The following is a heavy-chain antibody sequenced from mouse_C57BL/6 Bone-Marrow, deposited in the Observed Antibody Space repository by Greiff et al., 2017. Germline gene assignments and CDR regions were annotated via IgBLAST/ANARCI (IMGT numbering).Heavy chain of an antibody. V-gene: IGHV1-50*01. CDR1: GYTFTSYW. D-gene: IGHD1-1*01. CDR3: AREDYYGSSSAWFAY. J-gene: IGHJ3*01. Sequence: VQLQQPGAELVKPGASVKLSCKASGYTFTSYWMQWVKQRPGQGLEWIGELDPSDSYTNYNQKFKGKATLTVDTSSSTAYMQLSSLTSEDSAVYYCAREDYYGSSSAWFAYWGQGTLVTVSA. CDR2: LDPSDSYT.